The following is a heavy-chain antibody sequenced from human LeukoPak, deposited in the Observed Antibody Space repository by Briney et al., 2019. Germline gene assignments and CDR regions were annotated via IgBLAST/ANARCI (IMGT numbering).Heavy chain of an antibody. D-gene: IGHD5-18*01. CDR3: ARGSDTAMVLDFDY. V-gene: IGHV1-46*01. J-gene: IGHJ4*02. Sequence: ASVKVSCKASGYTFTSYYMHWVRQAPGQGLEWMGLINPTGGSTGYAQKFQGRVTMTRDMSTSTDYMELSSLRSEDTAIYYCARGSDTAMVLDFDYWGQGTLVTVSS. CDR2: INPTGGST. CDR1: GYTFTSYY.